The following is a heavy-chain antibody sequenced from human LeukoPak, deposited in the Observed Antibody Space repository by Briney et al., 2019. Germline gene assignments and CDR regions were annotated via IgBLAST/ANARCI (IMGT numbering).Heavy chain of an antibody. Sequence: ASVKVSCKASGYTFIDYYLHWVRQAPGQGLEWMGWINLNGGATIYAQKFQGRVTMTRDTSISTAYMELSRLRSDDTAVYYCARDIVMVTYWFDPWGQGTLVTVSS. J-gene: IGHJ5*02. CDR2: INLNGGAT. D-gene: IGHD5-18*01. V-gene: IGHV1-2*02. CDR1: GYTFIDYY. CDR3: ARDIVMVTYWFDP.